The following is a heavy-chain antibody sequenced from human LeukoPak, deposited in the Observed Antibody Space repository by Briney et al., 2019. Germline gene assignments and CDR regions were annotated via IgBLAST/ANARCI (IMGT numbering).Heavy chain of an antibody. CDR1: GFVFNTFG. CDR2: ISYDGINK. J-gene: IGHJ5*02. V-gene: IGHV3-30*18. Sequence: PGGSLRLSCAASGFVFNTFGMHWVRQAPGKGLEWVGLISYDGINKYYADSVKGRFTISRDNSKNTLYLQMNGLRPEDTAIYYCAKPGPNGYVGLSWLDPWGQGTLVTVSS. D-gene: IGHD3-22*01. CDR3: AKPGPNGYVGLSWLDP.